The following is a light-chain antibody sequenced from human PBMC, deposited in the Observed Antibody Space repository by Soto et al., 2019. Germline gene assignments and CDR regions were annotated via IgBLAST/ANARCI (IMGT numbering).Light chain of an antibody. V-gene: IGLV2-14*03. CDR3: SSETYSDTRQIV. J-gene: IGLJ1*01. CDR2: DVS. Sequence: QSVLTQPASVSGSPGQSITISCTGTSRHIGGYNYVSWYQHHPGKAPKLMIYDVSNRPSGVSNRFSGSKSGNTASLTISGRQLEDEAYYYCSSETYSDTRQIVFGTGSEVTVL. CDR1: SRHIGGYNY.